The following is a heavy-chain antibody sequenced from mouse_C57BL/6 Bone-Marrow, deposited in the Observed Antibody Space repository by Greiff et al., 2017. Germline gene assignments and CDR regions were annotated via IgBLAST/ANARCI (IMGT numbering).Heavy chain of an antibody. CDR3: ARTPGLRLDY. CDR2: IDPSDSYT. Sequence: QVQLQQPGAELVMPGASVKLSCKASGYTFTSYWMHWVKQRPGQGLDWIGEIDPSDSYTNYNQKFKGKSTLTVDKSSSTAYMQLSSLTSEDSAVYYCARTPGLRLDYWGQGTTLTVSS. CDR1: GYTFTSYW. D-gene: IGHD2-4*01. J-gene: IGHJ2*01. V-gene: IGHV1-69*01.